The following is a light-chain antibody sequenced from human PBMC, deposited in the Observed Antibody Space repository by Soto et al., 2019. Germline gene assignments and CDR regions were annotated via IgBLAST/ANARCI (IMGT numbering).Light chain of an antibody. Sequence: DIQMTQSPSTLSASVGDSVTITCRASHFVSTYLAWYQQKPGKVPKLLIYDASSLQSEVPSRFSGGGSGTEFTRTISSLQADDFATYYCQQYSSHATFGQGNKVEIK. CDR1: HFVSTY. CDR3: QQYSSHAT. V-gene: IGKV1-5*01. J-gene: IGKJ1*01. CDR2: DAS.